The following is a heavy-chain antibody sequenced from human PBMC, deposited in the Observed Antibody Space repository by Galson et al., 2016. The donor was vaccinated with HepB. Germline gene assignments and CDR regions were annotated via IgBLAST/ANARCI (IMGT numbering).Heavy chain of an antibody. J-gene: IGHJ4*02. CDR3: GKHGGFDY. CDR2: ITRSGDDT. Sequence: SLRLSCAASGFSFSNSGMSGVRQAPGRGLEWVSGITRSGDDTHYADFVKGRFTISRDNSKNTLYLYMNNLTAGDTAIYYCGKHGGFDYWGQGALVTVSS. D-gene: IGHD3-16*01. CDR1: GFSFSNSG. V-gene: IGHV3-23*01.